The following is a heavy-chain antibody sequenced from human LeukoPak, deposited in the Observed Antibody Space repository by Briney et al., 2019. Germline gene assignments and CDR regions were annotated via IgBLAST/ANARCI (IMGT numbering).Heavy chain of an antibody. CDR1: GFTFSSYA. J-gene: IGHJ4*02. CDR2: ISGSGGST. Sequence: GGSLRLSCAASGFTFSSYAMSWVRQAPGKGLEWVSAISGSGGSTYYADSVKGRFTISRDNSKNTLYLQMNGLRAEDTALYYCVKGTGTDLDYWGQGTLVTVSS. V-gene: IGHV3-23*01. CDR3: VKGTGTDLDY. D-gene: IGHD1-1*01.